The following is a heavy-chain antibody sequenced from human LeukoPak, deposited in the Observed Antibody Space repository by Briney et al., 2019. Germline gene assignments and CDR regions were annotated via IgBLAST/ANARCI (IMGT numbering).Heavy chain of an antibody. Sequence: GGSLRLSCAASGFTFSSYSMNWVRQAPGKGLEWVAVISYDGSNKYYADSVKGRFTISRDNSKNTLYLQMNSLRAEDTAVYYCARTLYSYGSECFDYWGQGTLVTVSS. J-gene: IGHJ4*02. V-gene: IGHV3-30*03. CDR2: ISYDGSNK. CDR1: GFTFSSYS. D-gene: IGHD5-18*01. CDR3: ARTLYSYGSECFDY.